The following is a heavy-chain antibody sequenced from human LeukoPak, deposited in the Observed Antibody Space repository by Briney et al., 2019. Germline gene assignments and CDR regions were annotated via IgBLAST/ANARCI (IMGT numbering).Heavy chain of an antibody. CDR3: ARVGSSGWYFGGFEY. CDR2: IYYSGST. CDR1: GVSISSYY. V-gene: IGHV4-59*01. Sequence: SETLSLTCTVSGVSISSYYWSWIRQPPGKGLEWIGYIYYSGSTNYNPSLKSRVTISVDTSKNQFSLKLSSVTAADTAVYYCARVGSSGWYFGGFEYWGQGTLVTVSS. D-gene: IGHD6-19*01. J-gene: IGHJ4*02.